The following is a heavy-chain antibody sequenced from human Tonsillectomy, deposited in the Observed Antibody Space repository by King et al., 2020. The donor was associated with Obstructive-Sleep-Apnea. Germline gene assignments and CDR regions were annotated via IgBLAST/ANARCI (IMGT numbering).Heavy chain of an antibody. CDR2: IDPSDSYT. CDR3: ASSNSYSGDYFYFDY. V-gene: IGHV5-10-1*03. D-gene: IGHD2-21*02. CDR1: GYSFPSYW. Sequence: VQLVESGAEVKKPGESLRISCKVSGYSFPSYWISWVRQLPGKGLEWMGRIDPSDSYTNYSPSFQGHVTISADKSISTAYLQWSSLKASDTAMYYCASSNSYSGDYFYFDYGGQGTLVTVSS. J-gene: IGHJ4*02.